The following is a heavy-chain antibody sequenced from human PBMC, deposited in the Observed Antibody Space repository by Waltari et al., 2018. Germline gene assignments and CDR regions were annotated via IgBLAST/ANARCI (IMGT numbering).Heavy chain of an antibody. J-gene: IGHJ4*02. CDR3: ARDKVAAGHDY. D-gene: IGHD6-13*01. CDR2: IYYSGST. V-gene: IGHV4-59*01. CDR1: GGSIISYY. Sequence: QVQLQESGPGLVKPSATLSLTCTVSGGSIISYYWSWIRQPPGKGLEWIGYIYYSGSTNYNPSLKSRVTISVDTSKNQFSLKLSSVTAADTAVYYCARDKVAAGHDYWGQGTLVTVSS.